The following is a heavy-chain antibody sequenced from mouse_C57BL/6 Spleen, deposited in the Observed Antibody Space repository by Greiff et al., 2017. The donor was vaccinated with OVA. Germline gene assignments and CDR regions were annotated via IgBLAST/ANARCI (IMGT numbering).Heavy chain of an antibody. J-gene: IGHJ4*01. D-gene: IGHD1-1*01. Sequence: QVTLKVSGPGLVAPSQSLSITCTVSGFSLTSYGVDWVRQSPGKGLEWLGVIWGVGSTNYNSALKSRLSISKDNSKSQVFLKMNSLQTDDTAMYYCARYYYATGAMDYWGQGTSVTVSS. CDR2: IWGVGST. CDR3: ARYYYATGAMDY. V-gene: IGHV2-6*01. CDR1: GFSLTSYG.